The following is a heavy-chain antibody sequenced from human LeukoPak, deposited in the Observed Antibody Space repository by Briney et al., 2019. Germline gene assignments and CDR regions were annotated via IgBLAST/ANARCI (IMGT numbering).Heavy chain of an antibody. CDR3: AGGGKNIVIGAFDI. Sequence: PSETLSLTCAVSGYSVSSGYYWGWIRQPPGKGLEWIGSIYHSGSTYYNPSLKSRVTISVDTSKNQFSLKLSSVTAADTAVYYCAGGGKNIVIGAFDIWGQGTMVTVSS. CDR1: GYSVSSGYY. J-gene: IGHJ3*02. D-gene: IGHD2/OR15-2a*01. V-gene: IGHV4-38-2*01. CDR2: IYHSGST.